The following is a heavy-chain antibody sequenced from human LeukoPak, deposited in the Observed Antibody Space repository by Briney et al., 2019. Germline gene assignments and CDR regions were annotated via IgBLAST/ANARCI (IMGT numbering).Heavy chain of an antibody. J-gene: IGHJ5*02. CDR3: ARDKGTGWFDP. CDR2: IYYSGST. Sequence: SETLSLTCTVSGGSISSYYWSWIRQPPGRGLEWIGYIYYSGSTNYNPSLKSRVTISVDTSKNQFSLKLSSVTAADTAVYYCARDKGTGWFDPWGQGTLVTVSS. CDR1: GGSISSYY. D-gene: IGHD1-14*01. V-gene: IGHV4-59*01.